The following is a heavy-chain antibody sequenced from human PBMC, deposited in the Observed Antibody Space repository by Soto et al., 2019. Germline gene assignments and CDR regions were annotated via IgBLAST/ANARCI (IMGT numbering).Heavy chain of an antibody. D-gene: IGHD6-19*01. J-gene: IGHJ5*02. CDR2: INAGNGNT. CDR1: GYTFTSYA. V-gene: IGHV1-3*01. Sequence: ASVKVSCKASGYTFTSYAMHWVRQAPGQRLEWMGWINAGNGNTKYSQKFQRRVTITRDTSASTAYMELSSLRSEDTAVYYCTRGGGWYVWFDPWGQGTLVTVSS. CDR3: TRGGGWYVWFDP.